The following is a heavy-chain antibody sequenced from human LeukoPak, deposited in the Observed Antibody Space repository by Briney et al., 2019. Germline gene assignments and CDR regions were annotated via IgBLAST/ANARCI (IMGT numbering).Heavy chain of an antibody. CDR3: ARFPQMNIAVAGTKVRSWFDP. CDR1: GYTFTSYG. Sequence: ASVKVSCKASGYTFTSYGISWVRQASGQGLEWMGWINAYNGNTNYAQKLQDRVTMTTDTSTGTAYMELRSLRSDDTAVYYCARFPQMNIAVAGTKVRSWFDPWGQGTLVTVSS. CDR2: INAYNGNT. D-gene: IGHD6-19*01. V-gene: IGHV1-18*01. J-gene: IGHJ5*02.